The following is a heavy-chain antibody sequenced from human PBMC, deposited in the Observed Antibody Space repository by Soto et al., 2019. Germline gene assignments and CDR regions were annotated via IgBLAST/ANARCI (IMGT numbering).Heavy chain of an antibody. J-gene: IGHJ6*02. Sequence: SETLSLTCTVSGGSISSGGYYWSWIRQHPGKGLEWIGYIYYSGSTYYNPSLKSRVTISVDTSKNQFSLKLSSVTAADTAVYYCAREIYIGYYYGMDVWGQGTTVTVSS. CDR3: AREIYIGYYYGMDV. D-gene: IGHD4-4*01. CDR2: IYYSGST. V-gene: IGHV4-31*03. CDR1: GGSISSGGYY.